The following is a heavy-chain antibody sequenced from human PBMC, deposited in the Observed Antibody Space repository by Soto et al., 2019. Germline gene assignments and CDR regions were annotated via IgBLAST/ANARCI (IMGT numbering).Heavy chain of an antibody. V-gene: IGHV1-2*02. Sequence: ASVNLSFKSFGYAYTVYYMRWGSHNKRQGLEWMGWINPNSGGTNYAQKFQGRVTMTRDTSISTAYMELNRLRSDDTAVYYCARDQSPSSGWPGMDIWGQGTTVTVSS. J-gene: IGHJ6*02. CDR2: INPNSGGT. D-gene: IGHD6-19*01. CDR1: GYAYTVYY. CDR3: ARDQSPSSGWPGMDI.